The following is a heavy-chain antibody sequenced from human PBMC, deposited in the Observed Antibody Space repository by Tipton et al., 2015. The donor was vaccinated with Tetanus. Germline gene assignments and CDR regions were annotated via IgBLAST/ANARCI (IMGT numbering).Heavy chain of an antibody. CDR3: ARLTTPFNTFDL. CDR1: GGSLSTYF. V-gene: IGHV4-59*01. Sequence: TLSLTCSVSGGSLSTYFWTWIRQPPGKGLAWVGYISYTGSTNYNPSLKSRLSTSLNTSHNQISLKLTSPAATDTAVYYCARLTTPFNTFDLWGQGRLVTVSS. J-gene: IGHJ3*01. CDR2: ISYTGST. D-gene: IGHD1-1*01.